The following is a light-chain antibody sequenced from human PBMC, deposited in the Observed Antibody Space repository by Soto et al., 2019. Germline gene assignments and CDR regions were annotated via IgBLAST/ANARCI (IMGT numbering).Light chain of an antibody. CDR2: QIS. J-gene: IGKJ1*01. CDR1: QSLVHSDGHTY. CDR3: MQCTHFPRT. V-gene: IGKV2-24*01. Sequence: DIVLTQTPLSSPVTLGQPASISCRSSQSLVHSDGHTYLSWLQQRPGQPPRLLIYQISNRFSGVPDRFSGSGAGTDLTLKISRVEAEDVGVYYCMQCTHFPRTFGQGTKV.